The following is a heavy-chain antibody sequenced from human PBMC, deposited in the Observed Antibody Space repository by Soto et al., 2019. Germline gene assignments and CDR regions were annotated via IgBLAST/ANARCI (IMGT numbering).Heavy chain of an antibody. V-gene: IGHV3-23*01. Sequence: GGSLRLSCAASGFTFSSYAMSWVRQAPGKGLEWVSAISGSGGSTYYADSVKGRFTISRDNSKNTLYLQMNGLRAEDTAVYYCATGSLLWFGEFPSPIDYWGQGTLVTVSS. CDR1: GFTFSSYA. J-gene: IGHJ4*02. D-gene: IGHD3-10*01. CDR2: ISGSGGST. CDR3: ATGSLLWFGEFPSPIDY.